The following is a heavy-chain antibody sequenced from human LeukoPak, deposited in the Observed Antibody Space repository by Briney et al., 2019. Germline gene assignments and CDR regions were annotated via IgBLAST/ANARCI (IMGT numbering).Heavy chain of an antibody. V-gene: IGHV3-23*01. Sequence: PGGSLRLSCAASGFAFSSYVMSWVRQSPGKGLEWVSAISGSGGSTYYADSVQGRFTISREIAKNSLYLQMNSLRAEDTAIYYCARVARDYYLWSDPIETFYFDSWGQGTLVTVSS. CDR3: ARVARDYYLWSDPIETFYFDS. CDR1: GFAFSSYV. D-gene: IGHD3-3*01. J-gene: IGHJ4*02. CDR2: ISGSGGST.